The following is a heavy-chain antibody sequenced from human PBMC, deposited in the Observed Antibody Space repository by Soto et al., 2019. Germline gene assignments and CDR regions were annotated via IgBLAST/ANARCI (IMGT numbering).Heavy chain of an antibody. CDR1: GFTVSGYY. CDR3: ARDRRDCRGCSCYHKSFDI. Sequence: QVQLVESGGGLVKPGGSLRLSCAASGFTVSGYYMSWIRQAPGKGLDWVSYISSSGSTTYYAGSVKGRFTISRDTAKNSLFLQMNSLRAEYTAVYYCARDRRDCRGCSCYHKSFDIWGQGTVVTGSS. D-gene: IGHD2-15*01. CDR2: ISSSGSTT. V-gene: IGHV3-11*01. J-gene: IGHJ3*02.